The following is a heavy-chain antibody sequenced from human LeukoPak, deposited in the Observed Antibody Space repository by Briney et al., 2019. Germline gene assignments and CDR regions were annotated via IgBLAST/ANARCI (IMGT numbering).Heavy chain of an antibody. CDR3: ARAGGYSGYASN. V-gene: IGHV4-39*07. D-gene: IGHD5-12*01. CDR1: GGSMSSNSYY. J-gene: IGHJ4*02. CDR2: IFYSGST. Sequence: SETLSLTCNVSGGSMSSNSYYWGWIRQPPGKGLERIGSIFYSGSTYYNPSLTSRVTISIDTSKSQFSLNLTSVNVADTAVYYCARAGGYSGYASNWGQGTLVTVSS.